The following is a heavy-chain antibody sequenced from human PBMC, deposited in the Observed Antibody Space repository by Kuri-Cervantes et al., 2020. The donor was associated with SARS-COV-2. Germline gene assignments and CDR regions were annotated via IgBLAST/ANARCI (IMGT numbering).Heavy chain of an antibody. Sequence: GGSLRLSCAASGFTFSSYSMNWVRQAPGKGLEWVSSISSSSSYISHADSVKGRFTISRDNAKNSLYLQMNSLRAEDTAVYYCARDYGSGPSGAYYYYGMDVWGQGTTVTVSS. D-gene: IGHD3-10*01. CDR1: GFTFSSYS. J-gene: IGHJ6*02. CDR3: ARDYGSGPSGAYYYYGMDV. CDR2: ISSSSSYI. V-gene: IGHV3-21*01.